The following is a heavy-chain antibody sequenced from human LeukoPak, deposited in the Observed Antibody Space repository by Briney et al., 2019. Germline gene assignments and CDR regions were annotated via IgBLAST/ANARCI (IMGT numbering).Heavy chain of an antibody. CDR3: ARGHSIGYGVDV. D-gene: IGHD4-11*01. V-gene: IGHV3-30-3*01. CDR1: GFIFSTYA. Sequence: GGSLRLSCAASGFIFSTYAMLWVRQAPGKGLEWVAAISYDVSNKYYAHYVKGPFTISRDNSKNTLYLKMNSLRPEDTAVYYCARGHSIGYGVDVWGLGTTVTVSS. CDR2: ISYDVSNK. J-gene: IGHJ6*02.